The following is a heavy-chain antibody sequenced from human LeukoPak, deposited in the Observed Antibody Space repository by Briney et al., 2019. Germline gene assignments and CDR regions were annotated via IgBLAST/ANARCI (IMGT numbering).Heavy chain of an antibody. V-gene: IGHV1-18*01. D-gene: IGHD6-13*01. CDR1: GYTLPSYG. J-gene: IGHJ4*02. CDR3: ARDGRVGSWSQWSDY. Sequence: ASGKVACKASGYTLPSYGISWGRQAPGHGLEWMVWISAYNGNTNYAQKLQGRVTMTTDTSTSTAYMELSRLRSDDTAVYYCARDGRVGSWSQWSDYWGQGTLVTVSS. CDR2: ISAYNGNT.